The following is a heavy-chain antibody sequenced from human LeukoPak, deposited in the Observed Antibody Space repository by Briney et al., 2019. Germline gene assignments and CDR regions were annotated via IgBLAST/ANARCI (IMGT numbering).Heavy chain of an antibody. CDR2: IYYSGST. CDR3: ARTDNGYYYDSSGTGGFDP. Sequence: SETLSLTCTVSGGSISSYYWSWIRQPPGKGLEWIGYIYYSGSTNYNPSLKSRDTISVDTSKNQFSLKLSSETAADTAVYYCARTDNGYYYDSSGTGGFDPWGQGTLVTVSS. D-gene: IGHD3-22*01. CDR1: GGSISSYY. V-gene: IGHV4-59*01. J-gene: IGHJ5*02.